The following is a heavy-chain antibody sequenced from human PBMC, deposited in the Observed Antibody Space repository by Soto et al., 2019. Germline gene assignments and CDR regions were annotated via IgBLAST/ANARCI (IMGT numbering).Heavy chain of an antibody. CDR3: VRSPTLSWETRSMEYKFYGIDV. J-gene: IGHJ6*02. D-gene: IGHD2-8*01. CDR1: GYSLISYS. CDR2: IHPRDSGV. V-gene: IGHV5-51*01. Sequence: PXAWLKISLQSNGYSLISYSICVLPQTPGKGLEGMGIIHPRDSGVRYRPFYKGQVSRSVDKSIRTAYLQWSSLKASDTAMYYCVRSPTLSWETRSMEYKFYGIDVWGQGTTVTVSS.